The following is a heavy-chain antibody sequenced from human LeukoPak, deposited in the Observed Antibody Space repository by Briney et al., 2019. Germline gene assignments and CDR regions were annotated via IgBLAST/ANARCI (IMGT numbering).Heavy chain of an antibody. CDR1: GYTFTGYY. CDR3: ARDLGGFGSSGYYGDY. Sequence: ASVKVSCKASGYTFTGYYMHWVRQAPGQGLEWMGRINPNSGGTNYAQKFQGRVTITTDESTSTAYMELSSLRSEDTAVYYCARDLGGFGSSGYYGDYWGQGTLVTVSS. D-gene: IGHD3-22*01. CDR2: INPNSGGT. V-gene: IGHV1-2*06. J-gene: IGHJ4*02.